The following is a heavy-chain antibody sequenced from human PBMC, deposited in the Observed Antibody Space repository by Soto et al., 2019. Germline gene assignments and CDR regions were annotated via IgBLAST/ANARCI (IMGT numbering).Heavy chain of an antibody. CDR1: GFTFSNYA. D-gene: IGHD3-22*01. CDR2: ISGGGYST. CDR3: ARYDSSGYYWPYYYYGMDL. V-gene: IGHV3-23*01. Sequence: GGSLRLSCAASGFTFSNYAMTWVRQAPGKGLEWVSAISGGGYSTYYRDSVKGRFTISRDNSKNTLYLQMNNLRAEDTAVYYCARYDSSGYYWPYYYYGMDLWGQGTTVTVSS. J-gene: IGHJ6*02.